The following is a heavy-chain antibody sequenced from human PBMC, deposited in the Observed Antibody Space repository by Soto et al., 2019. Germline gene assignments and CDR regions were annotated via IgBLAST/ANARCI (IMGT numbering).Heavy chain of an antibody. D-gene: IGHD6-19*01. V-gene: IGHV3-30*18. CDR2: ISYDGSNK. J-gene: IGHJ4*02. Sequence: GGSLRLSCAASGFTFSSYGMHWVRQAPGKGLEWVAVISYDGSNKYYADSVKDRFTISRDNSKNTLYLQMNSLRAEDTAVYYCAKFSAHSSGWSNFDYWGQGTLVTVSS. CDR1: GFTFSSYG. CDR3: AKFSAHSSGWSNFDY.